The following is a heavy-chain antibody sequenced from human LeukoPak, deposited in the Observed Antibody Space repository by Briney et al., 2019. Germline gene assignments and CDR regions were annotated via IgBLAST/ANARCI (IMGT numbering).Heavy chain of an antibody. CDR2: IYYSGST. J-gene: IGHJ4*02. Sequence: SETLSLTCTVSGGSISSSSYYWGWIRQPPGKGLEWIGSIYYSGSTYYNPSLKSRVTISVDTSKNQFSLKLSSATAADTAVYYCARASSGWFYFDYWGQGTLVTVSS. V-gene: IGHV4-39*01. CDR3: ARASSGWFYFDY. CDR1: GGSISSSSYY. D-gene: IGHD6-19*01.